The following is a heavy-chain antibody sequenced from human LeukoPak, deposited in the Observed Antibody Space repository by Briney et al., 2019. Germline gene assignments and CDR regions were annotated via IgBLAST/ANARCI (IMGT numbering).Heavy chain of an antibody. J-gene: IGHJ4*02. CDR3: AKGPLLWD. CDR1: GFTFSSSA. Sequence: GGSLRLSCAASGFTFSSSAMSWVRQAPGKGLEWVSTISGSGDRTYYADSVKGRFTISRDNSKNTLYLQMNSLRAEDTAVYYCAKGPLLWDWGQGTLVTVSS. V-gene: IGHV3-23*01. D-gene: IGHD2/OR15-2a*01. CDR2: ISGSGDRT.